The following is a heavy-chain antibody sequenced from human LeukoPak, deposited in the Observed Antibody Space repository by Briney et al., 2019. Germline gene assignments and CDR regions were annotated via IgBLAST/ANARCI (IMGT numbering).Heavy chain of an antibody. V-gene: IGHV3-48*03. Sequence: QSGGSLRLSCAASGFTSSSYEMDWVRQAPGKGLEWVSYISSSGSTIYYADSVKGRFTISRDNAKNSLYLQMNSLRAEDTAVYYCARVDSSGWYLVWGQGTLVTVSS. J-gene: IGHJ4*02. CDR2: ISSSGSTI. CDR3: ARVDSSGWYLV. D-gene: IGHD6-19*01. CDR1: GFTSSSYE.